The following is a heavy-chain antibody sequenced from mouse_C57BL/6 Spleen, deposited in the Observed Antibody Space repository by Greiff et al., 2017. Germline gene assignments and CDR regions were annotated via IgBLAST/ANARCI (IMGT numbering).Heavy chain of an antibody. CDR1: GYAFSSSW. Sequence: QVQLQQSGPELVKPGASVKISCKASGYAFSSSWLNWVKQRPGKGLEWIGRIYPGDGDPNYNGKFKGKATLTADKSSSTAYMQLSSLTSEDSAVYFCARGGGRDYFDYWGQGTTLTVSS. V-gene: IGHV1-82*01. CDR2: IYPGDGDP. CDR3: ARGGGRDYFDY. J-gene: IGHJ2*01. D-gene: IGHD3-3*01.